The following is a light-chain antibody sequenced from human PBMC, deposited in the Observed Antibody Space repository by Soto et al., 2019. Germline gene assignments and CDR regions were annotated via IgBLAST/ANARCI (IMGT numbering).Light chain of an antibody. Sequence: DIQMTQSPTTLSASVGDRVAITCRASQSIKTWLAWYQQKPGKAPKLLIYKASSLESGVPSRFSGSASGTEFTLTISSLQPDDFATYYCQQYKSYSEVTFGGGTKVEIK. V-gene: IGKV1-5*03. J-gene: IGKJ4*01. CDR1: QSIKTW. CDR3: QQYKSYSEVT. CDR2: KAS.